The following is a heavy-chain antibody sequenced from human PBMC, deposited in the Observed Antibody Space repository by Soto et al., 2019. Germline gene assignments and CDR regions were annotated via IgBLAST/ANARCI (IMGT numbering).Heavy chain of an antibody. CDR3: ARGDSQVSSVFDY. Sequence: QVQLQESGPGLVKPSQTLSLTCTVSGGPFPNGGYYWSRIRQEPGKGLEWIGYTHYSGDTSYNPSLRRRVTISTDTSKTQFSLRLRSVTSADTAVYYCARGDSQVSSVFDYWGQGMLVTVSS. J-gene: IGHJ4*02. D-gene: IGHD3-16*01. CDR1: GGPFPNGGYY. V-gene: IGHV4-31*03. CDR2: THYSGDT.